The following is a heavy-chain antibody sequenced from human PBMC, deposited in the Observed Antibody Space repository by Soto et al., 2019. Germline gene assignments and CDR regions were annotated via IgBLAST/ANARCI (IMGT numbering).Heavy chain of an antibody. CDR3: ARDRYSEDLDY. D-gene: IGHD5-12*01. CDR2: IYYTGST. Sequence: SETLSLTCTISGGSISFYYWSWIRQPPGKGLEWIGYIYYTGSTNYNPSLKSRVTISVDTSKNQFSLKLSSVTAADTAVYYCARDRYSEDLDYWGRGTLVTVSS. CDR1: GGSISFYY. J-gene: IGHJ4*02. V-gene: IGHV4-59*01.